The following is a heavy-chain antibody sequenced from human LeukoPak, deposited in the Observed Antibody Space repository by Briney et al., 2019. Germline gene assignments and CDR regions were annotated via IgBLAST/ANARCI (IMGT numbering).Heavy chain of an antibody. D-gene: IGHD3-10*01. Sequence: GGSLRLSCAASGFTVSSNYMSWVRQAPGKGLEWVSVIYSGGSTYYADSVKGRFTISRDNSKNTLYLQMNSLRAEDTAVYYCARQKGSSWFDPWGQGTLVTASS. CDR2: IYSGGST. V-gene: IGHV3-66*02. CDR3: ARQKGSSWFDP. J-gene: IGHJ5*02. CDR1: GFTVSSNY.